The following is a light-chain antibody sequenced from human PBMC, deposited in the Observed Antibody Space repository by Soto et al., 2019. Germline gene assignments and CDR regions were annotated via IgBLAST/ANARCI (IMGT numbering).Light chain of an antibody. CDR1: QGIRNF. Sequence: DIKMTQSPTSLSASVGDRVTITCRASQGIRNFVAWYQQKPGKAPKLLIYAASTLQSGVPSRFSGSVSGTDFTLTINSLKPEDVATYSLQKYSSVPVFGPGTKVEIK. V-gene: IGKV1-27*01. CDR2: AAS. J-gene: IGKJ3*01. CDR3: QKYSSVPV.